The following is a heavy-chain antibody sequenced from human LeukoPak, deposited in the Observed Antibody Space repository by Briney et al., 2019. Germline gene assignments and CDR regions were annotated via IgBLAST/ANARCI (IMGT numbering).Heavy chain of an antibody. CDR2: IIPIFGTA. CDR1: GGTFSSYA. Sequence: SVKVSCKASGGTFSSYAIRWVRQAPGQGLEWMGGIIPIFGTANYAQKFQGRVTITADESTSTAYMELSSLRSEDTAVYYCARAYYDFWSGLYNWFDPWGQGTLVTVSS. D-gene: IGHD3-3*01. V-gene: IGHV1-69*13. J-gene: IGHJ5*02. CDR3: ARAYYDFWSGLYNWFDP.